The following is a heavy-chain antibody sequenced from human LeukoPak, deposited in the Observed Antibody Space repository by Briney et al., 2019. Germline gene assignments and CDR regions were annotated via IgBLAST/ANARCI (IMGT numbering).Heavy chain of an antibody. CDR2: ISTYNGNT. J-gene: IGHJ5*02. CDR1: GYSYTTYG. CDR3: ARDSGYGDYVGNP. D-gene: IGHD4-17*01. V-gene: IGHV1-18*01. Sequence: ASVKVSRKASGYSYTTYGISWVRQAPGQGLEWMGWISTYNGNTNYAQKLQDRVTMTTDTSTSTAYMELRSLRYDDTAVYYCARDSGYGDYVGNPWGQGTLVTVSS.